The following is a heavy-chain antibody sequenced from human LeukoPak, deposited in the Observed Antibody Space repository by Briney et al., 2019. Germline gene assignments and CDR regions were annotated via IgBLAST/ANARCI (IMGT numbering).Heavy chain of an antibody. J-gene: IGHJ4*02. Sequence: PGGSLRLSCAASGFTLSSYAMSWVRQAPGKGLEWVSAISGSGGSTYYADSVKGRFTISRDSSKNTLYLQMNSLRAEDTAVYYCAKEIDSSSWSTGDYWGQGTLVTVSS. V-gene: IGHV3-23*01. CDR2: ISGSGGST. D-gene: IGHD6-13*01. CDR3: AKEIDSSSWSTGDY. CDR1: GFTLSSYA.